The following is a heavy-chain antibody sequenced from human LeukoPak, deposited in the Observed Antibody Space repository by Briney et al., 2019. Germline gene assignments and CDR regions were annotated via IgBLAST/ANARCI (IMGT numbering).Heavy chain of an antibody. CDR3: AKIAYDSSGGFDN. D-gene: IGHD3-22*01. Sequence: GGSLRLSCAASGFTFSSYGMHWVRQAPGKGLEWVAFIRYDGSNKYYADSVKGRFTISRDNSKNTLYLQMNSLRAEDTAVYYCAKIAYDSSGGFDNGGRETRVPVS. CDR1: GFTFSSYG. V-gene: IGHV3-30*02. J-gene: IGHJ4*02. CDR2: IRYDGSNK.